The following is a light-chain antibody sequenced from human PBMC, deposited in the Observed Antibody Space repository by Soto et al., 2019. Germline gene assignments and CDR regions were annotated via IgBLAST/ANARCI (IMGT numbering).Light chain of an antibody. V-gene: IGKV3-20*01. CDR3: QQYGISPRT. CDR1: QTVRSSS. CDR2: GAS. J-gene: IGKJ1*01. Sequence: DIVLTQSPGTLSLSPGERATLSCRASQTVRSSSLAWYQQKPGQAPRLLIFGASTRAAGFPDRFSGSGSGTDFTLTISRLEPEDFAVYYCQQYGISPRTFGQGTKVEIK.